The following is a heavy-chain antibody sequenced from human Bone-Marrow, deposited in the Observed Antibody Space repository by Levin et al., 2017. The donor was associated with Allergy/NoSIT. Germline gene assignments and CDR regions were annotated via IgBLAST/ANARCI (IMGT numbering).Heavy chain of an antibody. J-gene: IGHJ6*02. Sequence: GSLRLSCAVSGGSISSSNWWSWVRQPPGKGLEWIGEIYHSGSTNYNPSLKSRVTISVDKSKNQFSLKLSSVTAADTAVYYCARASRWVAVADIYYYYGMDVWGQGTTVTVSS. D-gene: IGHD6-19*01. V-gene: IGHV4-4*02. CDR1: GGSISSSNW. CDR3: ARASRWVAVADIYYYYGMDV. CDR2: IYHSGST.